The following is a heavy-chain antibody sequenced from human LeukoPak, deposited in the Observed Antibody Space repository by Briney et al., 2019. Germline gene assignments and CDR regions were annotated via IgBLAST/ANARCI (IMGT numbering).Heavy chain of an antibody. CDR2: ISNSGST. D-gene: IGHD1-1*01. CDR3: VRDALEGYYSYYYMDV. CDR1: GAPIISHY. Sequence: SATLSLTCSVAGAPIISHYWCWSRPPPGKGLEWIGYISNSGSTDYNHSLRSRVTISINTSKSPFYLRLSSVTAAVSAVYYCVRDALEGYYSYYYMDVWGRGTTVTVSS. J-gene: IGHJ6*03. V-gene: IGHV4-59*11.